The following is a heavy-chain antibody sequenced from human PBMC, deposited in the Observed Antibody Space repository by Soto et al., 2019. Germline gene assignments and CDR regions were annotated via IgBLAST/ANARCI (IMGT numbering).Heavy chain of an antibody. D-gene: IGHD5-12*01. CDR1: GGSISSYY. CDR2: IYYSGST. V-gene: IGHV4-59*01. J-gene: IGHJ4*02. CDR3: AHRRRDGYNWSYFDY. Sequence: SXTLSLPCIVSGGSISSYYCNWIQQPPGKGLEWIGYIYYSGSTNYNPYLKSRLTINKDTSKNQVVLTMTNMDPLDIYSYYCAHRRRDGYNWSYFDYWGQGTLVTVSS.